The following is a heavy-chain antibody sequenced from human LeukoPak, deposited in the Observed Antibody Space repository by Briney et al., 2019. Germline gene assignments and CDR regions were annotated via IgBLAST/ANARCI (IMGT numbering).Heavy chain of an antibody. CDR3: ARGPSYYGSGSYFY. J-gene: IGHJ4*02. CDR2: VWYDGSNK. Sequence: GTSLRLSCAASGXSFSTHAMHWVRQAPGKGLEWVVLVWYDGSNKYYTDSVKGRFTISRDNSKNTLHLQMNSLRADDTAVYYCARGPSYYGSGSYFYWGQGTLVTVSS. D-gene: IGHD3-10*01. CDR1: GXSFSTHA. V-gene: IGHV3-33*01.